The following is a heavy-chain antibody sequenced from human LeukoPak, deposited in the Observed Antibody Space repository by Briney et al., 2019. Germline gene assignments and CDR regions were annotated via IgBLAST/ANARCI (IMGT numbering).Heavy chain of an antibody. V-gene: IGHV3-7*01. J-gene: IGHJ4*02. CDR2: IKQDGSEK. Sequence: GGSLRLSCAASGFTFSSYWVSWVRQAPGKGLEWVANIKQDGSEKYYVDSVKGRFTISRDNAKNSLYLQMNSLRAEDTAVYYCARVFSRGSGWYRYFDYWGQGTLVTVSS. CDR3: ARVFSRGSGWYRYFDY. CDR1: GFTFSSYW. D-gene: IGHD6-19*01.